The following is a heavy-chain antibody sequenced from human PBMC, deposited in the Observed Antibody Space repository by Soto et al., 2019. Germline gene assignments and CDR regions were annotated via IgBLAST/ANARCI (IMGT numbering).Heavy chain of an antibody. J-gene: IGHJ5*02. CDR3: AHSSPMVRGVPNWFDP. CDR1: GFSLSTSGVG. CDR2: IYWDDDK. V-gene: IGHV2-5*02. D-gene: IGHD3-10*01. Sequence: SGPTLVNPTQTLTLTCTFSGFSLSTSGVGVGWIRQPPGKALEWLALIYWDDDKRYSPSLKSRLTITKDTSKNQVVLTMTNMDPVDTATYYCAHSSPMVRGVPNWFDPWGQGTLVTVSS.